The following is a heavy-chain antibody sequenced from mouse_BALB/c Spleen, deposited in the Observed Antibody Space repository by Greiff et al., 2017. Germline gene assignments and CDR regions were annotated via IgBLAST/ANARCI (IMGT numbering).Heavy chain of an antibody. CDR1: GFTFSSFG. V-gene: IGHV5-17*02. Sequence: DVMLVESGGGLVQPGGSRKLSCAASGFTFSSFGMHWVRQAPEKGLEWVAYISSGSSTIYYADTVKGRFTISRDNPKNTLFLQMTSLRSEDTAMYYCARYGDLPYAMDYWGQGTSVTVSS. J-gene: IGHJ4*01. CDR2: ISSGSSTI. CDR3: ARYGDLPYAMDY. D-gene: IGHD1-1*02.